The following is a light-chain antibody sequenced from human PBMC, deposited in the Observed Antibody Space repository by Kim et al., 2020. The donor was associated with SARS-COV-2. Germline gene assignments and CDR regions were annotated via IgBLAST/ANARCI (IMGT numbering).Light chain of an antibody. Sequence: SPGQTARITCSGDALPKQYAYCYQQKPGQAPVLVIYKDSERPSVIPERFSGSSAGTTVTLTISGVQAEDEADYYCQSADSSGTYVFGTGTKVTVL. V-gene: IGLV3-25*03. J-gene: IGLJ1*01. CDR3: QSADSSGTYV. CDR1: ALPKQY. CDR2: KDS.